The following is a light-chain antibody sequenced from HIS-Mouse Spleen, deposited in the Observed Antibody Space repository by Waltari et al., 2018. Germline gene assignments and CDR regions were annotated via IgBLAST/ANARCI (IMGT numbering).Light chain of an antibody. J-gene: IGKJ4*01. V-gene: IGKV1-33*01. Sequence: DIQMTQSPSSLSASVGDRVTITCQASQDISNYLNWYQQKPGKAPKLLIYDASNLETGVPSRFSGSGSGTEFTFTISSLQPEDIATYYCQQYDNLTFGGGTKVEIK. CDR1: QDISNY. CDR3: QQYDNLT. CDR2: DAS.